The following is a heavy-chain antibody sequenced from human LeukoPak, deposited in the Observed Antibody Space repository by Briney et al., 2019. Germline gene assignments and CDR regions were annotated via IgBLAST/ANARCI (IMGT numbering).Heavy chain of an antibody. Sequence: GGSLRLSCAASGFTFSSYVMSWVRQAPGKGLEWVSAISGSGGNTYCADSVKGRFTISRDNSKNTMYLQMNSLRAEDTAVYYCARERGGSYPSWGRGTLVTVSS. CDR1: GFTFSSYV. D-gene: IGHD1-26*01. V-gene: IGHV3-23*01. CDR3: ARERGGSYPS. J-gene: IGHJ4*02. CDR2: ISGSGGNT.